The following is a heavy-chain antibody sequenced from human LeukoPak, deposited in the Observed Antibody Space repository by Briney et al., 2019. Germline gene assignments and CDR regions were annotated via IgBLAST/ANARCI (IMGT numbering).Heavy chain of an antibody. D-gene: IGHD2-2*01. CDR1: GYTFTSYG. CDR3: ARDLGKYQLLTLFDY. CDR2: ISAYNGNR. Sequence: ASVKVSCKASGYTFTSYGISWVRQAPGQGLEWMGWISAYNGNRNYAQKLQGRVTMTTDTSTSTAYMELRSLRSDDTAVYYCARDLGKYQLLTLFDYWGQGTLVTVSS. J-gene: IGHJ4*02. V-gene: IGHV1-18*01.